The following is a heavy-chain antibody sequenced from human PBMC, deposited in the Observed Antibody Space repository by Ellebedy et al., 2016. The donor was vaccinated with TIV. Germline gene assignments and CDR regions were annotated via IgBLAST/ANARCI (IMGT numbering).Heavy chain of an antibody. CDR3: ARGYLSIVARYFDY. V-gene: IGHV3-30-3*01. J-gene: IGHJ4*02. D-gene: IGHD6-6*01. CDR1: RFTFGSYA. Sequence: GGSLRLSXAASRFTFGSYAMHWVRQAPGKGLEWVAVISYDGSNKYYADSVKGRFTISRDNSKNTLYLQMNSLRAEDTAVYYCARGYLSIVARYFDYWGQGTLVTVSS. CDR2: ISYDGSNK.